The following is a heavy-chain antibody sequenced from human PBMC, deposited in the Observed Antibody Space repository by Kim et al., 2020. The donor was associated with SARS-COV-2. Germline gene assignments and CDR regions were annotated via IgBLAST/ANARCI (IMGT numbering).Heavy chain of an antibody. V-gene: IGHV1-18*01. CDR3: ARGVRYFDWLSPYFDY. Sequence: ASVKVSCKASGYTFTSYGISWVRQAPGQGLEWMGWISAYNGNTNYAQKLQGRVTMTTDTSTSTAYMELRSLRSDDTAVYYCARGVRYFDWLSPYFDYWGQGTLVTVSS. CDR2: ISAYNGNT. CDR1: GYTFTSYG. J-gene: IGHJ4*02. D-gene: IGHD3-9*01.